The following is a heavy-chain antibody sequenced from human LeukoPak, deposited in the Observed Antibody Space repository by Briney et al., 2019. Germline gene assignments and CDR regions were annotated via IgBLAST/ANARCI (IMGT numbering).Heavy chain of an antibody. CDR2: ISGSGGST. D-gene: IGHD3-22*01. Sequence: GGSLRLSCAASGFTFSSYAMSWVRQAPGKGLEWVSAISGSGGSTYYADSVKGQFTISRDNSKNTLYLQMNSLRAEDTAVYYCAKDIYYDSSGLDPFDYWGQGTLVTVSS. CDR1: GFTFSSYA. V-gene: IGHV3-23*01. CDR3: AKDIYYDSSGLDPFDY. J-gene: IGHJ4*02.